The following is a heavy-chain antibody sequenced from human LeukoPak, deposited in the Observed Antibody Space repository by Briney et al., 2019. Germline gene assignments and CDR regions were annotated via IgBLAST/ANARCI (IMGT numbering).Heavy chain of an antibody. CDR3: ALDINGDLFHI. J-gene: IGHJ4*02. CDR2: ISSSDTTI. V-gene: IGHV3-48*03. CDR1: GFTFSSYE. Sequence: GGSLRLSCAASGFTFSSYEMTWVRQAPGKGLEWVSNISSSDTTIHYADSVKGRFTISRDNARNSLYLQMNSLRAEDTAMYYCALDINGDLFHIWGQGTPVTVSS. D-gene: IGHD2-21*01.